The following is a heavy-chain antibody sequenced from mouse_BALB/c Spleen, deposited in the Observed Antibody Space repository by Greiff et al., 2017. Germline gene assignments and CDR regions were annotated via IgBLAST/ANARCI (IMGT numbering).Heavy chain of an antibody. V-gene: IGHV1-87*01. CDR1: GYTFTSYW. D-gene: IGHD1-1*02. Sequence: VQLQQSGAELARPGASVKLSCKASGYTFTSYWMQWVKQRPGQGLEWIGAIYPGDGDTRYTQKFKGKATLTADKSSSTAYMQLSSLTSEDSAVCYCARSGRSRYFDVWGAGTTVTVSS. CDR3: ARSGRSRYFDV. J-gene: IGHJ1*01. CDR2: IYPGDGDT.